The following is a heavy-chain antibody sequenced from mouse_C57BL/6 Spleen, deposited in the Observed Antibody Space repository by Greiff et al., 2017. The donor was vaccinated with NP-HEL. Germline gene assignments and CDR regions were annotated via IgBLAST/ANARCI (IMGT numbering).Heavy chain of an antibody. CDR1: GYTFTSYW. V-gene: IGHV1-69*01. Sequence: QVQLQQPGAELVMPGASVKLSCKASGYTFTSYWMHWVKQRPGQGLEWIGEIDPSDSYTNYNQKFKGKSTLTVDKSSSTAYMQLSSLTSEDSAVYDCARYYHYAMDYWGQGTSVTVSS. J-gene: IGHJ4*01. D-gene: IGHD1-1*01. CDR3: ARYYHYAMDY. CDR2: IDPSDSYT.